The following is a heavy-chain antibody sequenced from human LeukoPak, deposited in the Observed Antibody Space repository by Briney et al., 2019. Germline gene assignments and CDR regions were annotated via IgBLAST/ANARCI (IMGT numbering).Heavy chain of an antibody. D-gene: IGHD6-19*01. CDR1: GFTVSNNF. V-gene: IGHV3-53*01. CDR3: ARSGSGWFDF. Sequence: GESLRLSCAASGFTVSNNFMSWVRQTPEKGLEWVSVIYSDGSTYYADSVKGRFTISRDSSKNTLYLQMNSLRAEDTAVYYCARSGSGWFDFWGQGTLVTVSS. J-gene: IGHJ4*02. CDR2: IYSDGST.